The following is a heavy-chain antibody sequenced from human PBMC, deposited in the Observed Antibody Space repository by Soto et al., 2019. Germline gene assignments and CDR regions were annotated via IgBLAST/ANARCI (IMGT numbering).Heavy chain of an antibody. Sequence: ASVKVSCKASGYTFTGYYMHWVRQAPGQGLEWMGWINPNSGGTNYAQKFQGWVTMTRDTSISTAYMELRSLRSDDTAVYYCARVADYYDDSNGMAVGGQGTTVTVSS. CDR3: ARVADYYDDSNGMAV. J-gene: IGHJ6*02. CDR2: INPNSGGT. D-gene: IGHD3-22*01. V-gene: IGHV1-2*04. CDR1: GYTFTGYY.